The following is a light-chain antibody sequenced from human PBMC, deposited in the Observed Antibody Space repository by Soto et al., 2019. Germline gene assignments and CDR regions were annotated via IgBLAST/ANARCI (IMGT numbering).Light chain of an antibody. CDR3: QQYNSYPWR. CDR2: DAS. CDR1: QSISSW. Sequence: DIQMTQSPSTLSASVGDRVTITCRASQSISSWLAWYQQKPGKAPKLLIYDASSLESGVPSRFSGSGSGTEFTLTITSLQPEDFATYYCQQYNSYPWRFGQGTKVEIK. J-gene: IGKJ1*01. V-gene: IGKV1-5*01.